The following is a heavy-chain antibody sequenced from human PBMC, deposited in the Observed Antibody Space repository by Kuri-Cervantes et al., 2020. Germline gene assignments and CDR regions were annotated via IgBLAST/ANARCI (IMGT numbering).Heavy chain of an antibody. J-gene: IGHJ5*02. Sequence: ASVKVSCKASGGTFSSYAISWVRQAPGQGLEWMGRIYPGNGGTKYSQKFQGRVTITRDTSASTAYVELSSLTSEDTAVYYCASVYTNKPAWGQGTLVTVSS. CDR1: GGTFSSYA. CDR3: ASVYTNKPA. D-gene: IGHD1/OR15-1a*01. V-gene: IGHV1-3*01. CDR2: IYPGNGGT.